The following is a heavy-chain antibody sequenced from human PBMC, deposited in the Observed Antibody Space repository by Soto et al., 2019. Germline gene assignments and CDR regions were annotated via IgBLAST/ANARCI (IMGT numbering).Heavy chain of an antibody. CDR2: FRTSGDGGTT. V-gene: IGHV3-23*01. CDR3: AKKGSSGPGSQYFDY. Sequence: GGSLRLSCAASGFTFSDSYMSWIRHAPGKGLEWVSGFRTSGDGGTTYYADSVKGRFTISRDNSKNMLFLQMNSLRAEDTAIYSCAKKGSSGPGSQYFDYWGQGTLVTVSS. J-gene: IGHJ4*02. CDR1: GFTFSDSY. D-gene: IGHD3-10*01.